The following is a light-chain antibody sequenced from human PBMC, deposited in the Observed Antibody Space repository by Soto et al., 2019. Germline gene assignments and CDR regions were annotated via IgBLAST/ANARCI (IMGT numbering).Light chain of an antibody. Sequence: QAVVTQSSSASASLGSSVKLTCTLSSGHSRCIIAWHQQQPGKAPRYLMKLEGSGIYNKGSGVPDRFSGSRSGADRYLTISNLQFEDEADYYCETWDSHTRVFGGGTQLTVL. J-gene: IGLJ3*02. V-gene: IGLV4-60*02. CDR1: SGHSRCI. CDR3: ETWDSHTRV. CDR2: LEGSGIY.